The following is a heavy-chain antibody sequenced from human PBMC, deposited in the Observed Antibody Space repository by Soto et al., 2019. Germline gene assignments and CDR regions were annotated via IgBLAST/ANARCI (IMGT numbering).Heavy chain of an antibody. CDR2: IYHSGST. CDR3: ARVYYYDSSGYYFDY. CDR1: GGSISSGGYS. D-gene: IGHD3-22*01. V-gene: IGHV4-30-2*01. J-gene: IGHJ4*02. Sequence: LSLTCAVSGGSISSGGYSWSWIRQPPGKGLEWIGYIYHSGSTYYNPSLKSRVTISVDRSKNQFSLKLSSVTAADTAVYYCARVYYYDSSGYYFDYWGQGTLVTVSS.